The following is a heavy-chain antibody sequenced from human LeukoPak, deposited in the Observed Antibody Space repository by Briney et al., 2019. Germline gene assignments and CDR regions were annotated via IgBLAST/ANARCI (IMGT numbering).Heavy chain of an antibody. J-gene: IGHJ4*01. Sequence: GGSLRLSCAASGFTFSSYWMHWVRQAPGKGLVWVSRINSDGRSTTYADSVKGRFTVSRDNAKNTLYLQMKSLRAEDTAVYYCRGAVGGPFDYWGRGTLVTVSS. V-gene: IGHV3-74*03. D-gene: IGHD6-19*01. CDR2: INSDGRST. CDR1: GFTFSSYW. CDR3: RGAVGGPFDY.